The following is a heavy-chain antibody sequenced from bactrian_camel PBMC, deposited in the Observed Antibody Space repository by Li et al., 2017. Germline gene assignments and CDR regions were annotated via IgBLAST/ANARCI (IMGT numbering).Heavy chain of an antibody. CDR2: INSDGGTT. D-gene: IGHD1*01. CDR3: VLQDGYWYFHH. V-gene: IGHV3S40*01. CDR1: GFTSSTYY. J-gene: IGHJ4*01. Sequence: VQLVESGGGLVQPGGSLRLSCAASGFTSSTYYISWVRQAPGKGLEWVSRINSDGGTTYYADSVKGRFNISKDNTKETLYLQMNNLKSEDTALYYCVLQDGYWYFHHWGQGTQVTVS.